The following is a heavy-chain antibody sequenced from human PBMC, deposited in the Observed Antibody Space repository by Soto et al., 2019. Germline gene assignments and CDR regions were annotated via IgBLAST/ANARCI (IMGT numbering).Heavy chain of an antibody. CDR3: AKREDTMVRGQNPLLWS. V-gene: IGHV3-23*01. J-gene: IGHJ6*04. D-gene: IGHD3-10*01. CDR1: GFTFSSYA. Sequence: GGSLRLSCAASGFTFSSYAMSWVRQAPGKGLEWVSAISGSGGSTYYADSVKGRFTISRDNSKNTLYLQMNSLRAEDTAVYYCAKREDTMVRGQNPLLWSWSKGTTVTVAS. CDR2: ISGSGGST.